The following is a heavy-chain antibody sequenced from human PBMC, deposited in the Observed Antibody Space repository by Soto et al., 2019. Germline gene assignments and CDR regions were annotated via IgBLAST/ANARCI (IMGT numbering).Heavy chain of an antibody. Sequence: QVQLVQSGAEVKKPGSSVKVSCKASGGTFSSYTISWVRQAPGQGLEWMGRIIPILGIANYAQKFQGRVMITADKSTSTAYMELSSLRSEDTAVYYCARDRRLNWNDADYWGQGTLVTVSS. V-gene: IGHV1-69*08. CDR3: ARDRRLNWNDADY. J-gene: IGHJ4*02. CDR2: IIPILGIA. CDR1: GGTFSSYT. D-gene: IGHD1-20*01.